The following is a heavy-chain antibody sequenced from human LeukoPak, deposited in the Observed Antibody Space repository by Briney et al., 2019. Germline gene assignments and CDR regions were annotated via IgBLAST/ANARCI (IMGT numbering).Heavy chain of an antibody. CDR2: ITGSGGDA. Sequence: LPGGSLRLSCAASGFTFSNYAMNWVRQAPGKGLEWVSSITGSGGDAYYADSVKGRFTISRDNSKNTLDLQMNSLRAEDTAVYYCAKGLKGCSGSSCYYFFDFWGQGAPITVSS. J-gene: IGHJ4*02. V-gene: IGHV3-23*01. CDR3: AKGLKGCSGSSCYYFFDF. CDR1: GFTFSNYA. D-gene: IGHD2-15*01.